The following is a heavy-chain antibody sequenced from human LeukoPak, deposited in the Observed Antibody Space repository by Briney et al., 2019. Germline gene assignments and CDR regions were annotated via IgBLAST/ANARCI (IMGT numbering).Heavy chain of an antibody. CDR2: ITPTSTTI. CDR1: GFSFSTYN. J-gene: IGHJ4*02. CDR3: ARVVSGVTGGDY. V-gene: IGHV3-48*04. Sequence: HAGGSLRLYCAASGFSFSTYNMIWVRQAPGKGLECISYITPTSTTIHYADSVKGRFAVSRDNANSLLYLQMNSLRVEDTAVYYCARVVSGVTGGDYWGQGTLVSVSS. D-gene: IGHD3-3*01.